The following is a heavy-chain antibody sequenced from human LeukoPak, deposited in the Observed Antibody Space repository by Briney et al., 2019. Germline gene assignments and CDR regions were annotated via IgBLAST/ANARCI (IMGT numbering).Heavy chain of an antibody. CDR3: ARERARVVVPAGHY. CDR2: IYYSGST. D-gene: IGHD2-2*01. V-gene: IGHV4-39*02. CDR1: GGSISSSSYY. Sequence: PSETLSLTCTVSGGSISSSSYYWGWIRQPPGKGLEWIGSIYYSGSTYYNPSLKSRVTISVDTSKNQFSLKLSSVTAADTAVYYCARERARVVVPAGHYWGQGTLVTVSS. J-gene: IGHJ4*02.